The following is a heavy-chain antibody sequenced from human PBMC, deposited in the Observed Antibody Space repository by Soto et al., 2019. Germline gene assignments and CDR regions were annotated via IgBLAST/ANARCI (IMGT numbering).Heavy chain of an antibody. CDR2: IKNDGSNT. J-gene: IGHJ4*02. CDR3: ARESSGYSSYFDY. D-gene: IGHD5-12*01. V-gene: IGHV3-74*01. CDR1: GLIFGNYW. Sequence: EGQLVGSGGGLIQPGGSLRLSCAASGLIFGNYWMHWVRQAPGKGLVWVSRIKNDGSNTNYADSVKGRFTISRDNAKNTLYLQMDSLRAEDTAVYYWARESSGYSSYFDYWGQGILVTVSS.